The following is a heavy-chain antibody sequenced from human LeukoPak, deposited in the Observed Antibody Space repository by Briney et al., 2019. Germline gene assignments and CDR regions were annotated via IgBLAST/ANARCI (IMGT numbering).Heavy chain of an antibody. CDR3: ARVAGGIYNSGWYGTMWFDP. CDR1: GFTFSNA. D-gene: IGHD6-19*01. CDR2: ISGSGGRT. Sequence: GGSLRLSCAASGFTFSNAMSWVRQAPGKGLQWVSAISGSGGRTYYADSVKGRFTISRDNAKNSLYLQMNSLRAEDTAVYYCARVAGGIYNSGWYGTMWFDPWGQGTLVTVSS. V-gene: IGHV3-23*01. J-gene: IGHJ5*02.